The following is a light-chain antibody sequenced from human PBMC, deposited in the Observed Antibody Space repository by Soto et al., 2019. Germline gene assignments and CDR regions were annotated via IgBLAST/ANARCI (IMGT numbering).Light chain of an antibody. CDR3: HQYGGSPQT. Sequence: EIVLTQSPGTLSLSPGERATLSCRASQSVSNYLAWYQRKPGQAPRLLIYGASSRATGIPDRFSGCGSGTDFTLTISRLEPEDFAVYYCHQYGGSPQTFGQGTKVDI. CDR2: GAS. J-gene: IGKJ1*01. CDR1: QSVSNY. V-gene: IGKV3-20*01.